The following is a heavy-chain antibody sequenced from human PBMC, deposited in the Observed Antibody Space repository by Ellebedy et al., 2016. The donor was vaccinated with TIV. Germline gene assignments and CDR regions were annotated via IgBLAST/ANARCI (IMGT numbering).Heavy chain of an antibody. J-gene: IGHJ4*02. Sequence: SETLSLTXTVSGGSIDRGGFYRTWIRQHPGRSLEWLGYIYYTGSALYNPSLKSRLSISIDTSKNHFSLKLSSVTAADTALYYCARTSGTFYFDSWGQGTLVAVSS. CDR1: GGSIDRGGFY. CDR2: IYYTGSA. V-gene: IGHV4-31*03. D-gene: IGHD1-26*01. CDR3: ARTSGTFYFDS.